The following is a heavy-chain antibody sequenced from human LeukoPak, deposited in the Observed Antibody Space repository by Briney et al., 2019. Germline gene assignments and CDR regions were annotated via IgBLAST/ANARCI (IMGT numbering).Heavy chain of an antibody. Sequence: AGSLRLSCAASGFTVSTNYMSWVRQAPGKGLEWVSVIYSGGSTYYADSVKGRFTISRDNSESTLYLQMNSLRAEDTAVYYCARAAVEDYSYYMDVWGKGTTVTVSS. CDR1: GFTVSTNY. V-gene: IGHV3-53*01. CDR3: ARAAVEDYSYYMDV. CDR2: IYSGGST. J-gene: IGHJ6*03.